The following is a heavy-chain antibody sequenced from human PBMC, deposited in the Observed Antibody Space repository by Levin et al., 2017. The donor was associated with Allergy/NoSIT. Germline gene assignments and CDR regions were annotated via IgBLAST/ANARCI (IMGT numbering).Heavy chain of an antibody. V-gene: IGHV3-9*01. CDR3: ARDNIGLPDAFDI. Sequence: SFAASGFTFDDYAMHWVRQAPGKGLEWVSGISWNSGSIGYADSVKGRFTISRDNAKNSLYLQMNSLRTEDTALYYCARDNIGLPDAFDIWGQGTMVIVSS. J-gene: IGHJ3*02. D-gene: IGHD3-10*01. CDR2: ISWNSGSI. CDR1: GFTFDDYA.